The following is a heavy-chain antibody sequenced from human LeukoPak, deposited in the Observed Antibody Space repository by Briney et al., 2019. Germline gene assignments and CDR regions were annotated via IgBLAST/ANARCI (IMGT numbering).Heavy chain of an antibody. CDR3: ARAMTTVTTDY. Sequence: PSETLSLTCTVSGYSISSGYYWGWIRQPPGKGLEWIGSIYHSGSTYYNPSLKSRVTISVDTSKNQFSLKLSSVTAADTAVYYCARAMTTVTTDYWGQGTLVTVSS. J-gene: IGHJ4*02. CDR1: GYSISSGYY. V-gene: IGHV4-38-2*02. CDR2: IYHSGST. D-gene: IGHD4-17*01.